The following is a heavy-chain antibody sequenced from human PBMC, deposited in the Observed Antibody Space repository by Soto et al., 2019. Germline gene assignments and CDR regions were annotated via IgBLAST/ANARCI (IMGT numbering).Heavy chain of an antibody. V-gene: IGHV3-30-3*01. CDR2: ISNNGSNE. J-gene: IGHJ4*02. CDR1: GFICSDYG. Sequence: QVQVVESGGGVVQPGKSLRLSCTASGFICSDYGVHWARQAPGKGLQWVAFISNNGSNEYYADSVKGRFTISRDNSKNTVYLQMKSLRPEDTAVYYCVPNFDYWGQGTLVTVSP. CDR3: VPNFDY.